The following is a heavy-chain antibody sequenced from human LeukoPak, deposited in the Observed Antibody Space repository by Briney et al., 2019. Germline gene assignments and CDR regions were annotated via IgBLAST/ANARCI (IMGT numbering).Heavy chain of an antibody. CDR3: ARDAGDGGRYFHFWFDP. J-gene: IGHJ5*02. D-gene: IGHD1-26*01. CDR1: GFTFSSYA. CDR2: VSYDGSNK. Sequence: GGSLRLSCAASGFTFSSYAMHWVRQAPGKGLEWVAVVSYDGSNKYYADSVKGRFTISRDNSKNTLYLQMGSLRAEDMAVYYCARDAGDGGRYFHFWFDPWGQGTLVTVSS. V-gene: IGHV3-30*14.